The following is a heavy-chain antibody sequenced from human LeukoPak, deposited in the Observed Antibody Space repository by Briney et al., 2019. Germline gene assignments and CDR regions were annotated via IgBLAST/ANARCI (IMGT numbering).Heavy chain of an antibody. CDR3: AKSSIILTEGPCDY. CDR2: ISWDGGST. V-gene: IGHV3-43*01. Sequence: GGSLRLSCAASGFTFDDYTMHWVRQAPGKGLEWVSLISWDGGSTYYADSVKGRFTISRDNSKNSLYLQMNSLRTEDTALYYCAKSSIILTEGPCDYWGQGTLVTVSS. D-gene: IGHD3-9*01. J-gene: IGHJ4*02. CDR1: GFTFDDYT.